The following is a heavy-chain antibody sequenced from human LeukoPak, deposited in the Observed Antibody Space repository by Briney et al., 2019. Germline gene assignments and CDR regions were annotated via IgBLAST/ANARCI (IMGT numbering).Heavy chain of an antibody. Sequence: HGESLKISCKGSGYSFTSYWIGWVRQLPGKGLEWIGIIYPGDSDSRYSPFFQGQVTISADKSISTAYLQWSSLKASDTAMYYCAGLRGAVVAATAYNWFDPWGQGTLVTVSS. CDR1: GYSFTSYW. V-gene: IGHV5-51*01. J-gene: IGHJ5*02. D-gene: IGHD2-15*01. CDR2: IYPGDSDS. CDR3: AGLRGAVVAATAYNWFDP.